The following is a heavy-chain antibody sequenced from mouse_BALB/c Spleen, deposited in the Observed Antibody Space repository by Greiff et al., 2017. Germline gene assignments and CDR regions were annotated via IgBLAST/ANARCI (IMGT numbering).Heavy chain of an antibody. CDR3: AIVEPRKAY. CDR2: IWAGGST. Sequence: VQRVESGPGLVAPSQSLSITCTVSGFSLTSYGVHWVRQPPGKGLEWLGVIWAGGSTNYNSALMSRLSISKDHSKSQVFLKMNSLQTDDTAMYYCAIVEPRKAYWGQGTLVTVSA. J-gene: IGHJ3*01. CDR1: GFSLTSYG. V-gene: IGHV2-9*02.